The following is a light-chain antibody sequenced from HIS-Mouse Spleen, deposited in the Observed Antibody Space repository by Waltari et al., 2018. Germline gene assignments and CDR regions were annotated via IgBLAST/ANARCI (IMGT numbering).Light chain of an antibody. CDR2: DVS. Sequence: QSALTQPRSVSGSPGQPVTISCTGTSSDVGGYNYVSWYQQPPGKAPKLMIYDVSKLPSGVPDRFSGSKSGNAASLTISGLQAEDEADYYCCSYAGSYTWVFGGGTKLTVL. J-gene: IGLJ3*02. CDR3: CSYAGSYTWV. CDR1: SSDVGGYNY. V-gene: IGLV2-11*01.